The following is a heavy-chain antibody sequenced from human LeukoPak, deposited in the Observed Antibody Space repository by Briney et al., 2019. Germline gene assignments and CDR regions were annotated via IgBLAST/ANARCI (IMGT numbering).Heavy chain of an antibody. V-gene: IGHV4-59*08. Sequence: ASETLSLTCTVSGDSIITYYWSWIRPPPGKGLEWIGYVYYSGSTNYNPSLKSRVTISVDKSRNQFSLTLSSVTAADTAVYYCARHSRGYDSEFGYWGQGTLVTVSS. CDR1: GDSIITYY. CDR3: ARHSRGYDSEFGY. CDR2: VYYSGST. J-gene: IGHJ4*02. D-gene: IGHD5-12*01.